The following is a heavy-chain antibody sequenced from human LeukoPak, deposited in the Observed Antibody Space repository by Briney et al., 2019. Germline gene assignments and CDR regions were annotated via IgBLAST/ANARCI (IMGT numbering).Heavy chain of an antibody. CDR1: GASLTSSGYY. J-gene: IGHJ6*03. CDR2: INHSGST. Sequence: SETLSLTCTVSGASLTSSGYYWGWLRQPPGTGLEWIGEINHSGSTNYNPSLKSRVTISVDTSKNQFSLKLSSVTAADTAVYYCARLGGWEVSPGYYYMDVWGKGTTVTISS. V-gene: IGHV4-39*07. CDR3: ARLGGWEVSPGYYYMDV. D-gene: IGHD6-19*01.